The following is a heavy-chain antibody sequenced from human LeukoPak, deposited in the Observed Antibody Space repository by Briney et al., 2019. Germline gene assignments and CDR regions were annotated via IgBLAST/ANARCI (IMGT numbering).Heavy chain of an antibody. CDR1: GYIFTSYY. V-gene: IGHV1-46*01. Sequence: ASVKVSCKASGYIFTSYYIHWVRQAPGQGLEWMGVINPSGDTTTYAQKFQGRVTITADESTSTAYMELSSLRSEDTAVYYCARPGGYSYGRYYFDYWGQGTLVTVSS. D-gene: IGHD5-18*01. J-gene: IGHJ4*02. CDR2: INPSGDTT. CDR3: ARPGGYSYGRYYFDY.